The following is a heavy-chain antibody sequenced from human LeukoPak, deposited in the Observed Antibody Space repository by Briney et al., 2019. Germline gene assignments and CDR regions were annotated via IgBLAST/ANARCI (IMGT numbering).Heavy chain of an antibody. CDR2: ISGSGGST. CDR1: GFTFSSYA. CDR3: AKDVRSSMATAWADALDI. J-gene: IGHJ3*02. Sequence: GGSLRLSCAASGFTFSSYAMSWVRQAPGKGLEWVSAISGSGGSTYYADSVKGRFTISRDNSKNTLYLQMNSLRAEDTAVYYCAKDVRSSMATAWADALDIWGQGTMVTVSS. D-gene: IGHD5-12*01. V-gene: IGHV3-23*01.